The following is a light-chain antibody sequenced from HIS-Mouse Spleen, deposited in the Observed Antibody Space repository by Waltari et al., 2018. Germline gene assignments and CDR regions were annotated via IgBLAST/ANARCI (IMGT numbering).Light chain of an antibody. CDR3: YSTDSSGNHRV. V-gene: IGLV3-10*01. Sequence: YELTHPPSVAVSPGKTARNDYSLGTFPDKYTYLLQQKSGQAPVLVIYEDSKRPSGIPERFSGSSSGTMATLTISGAQVEDEADYYCYSTDSSGNHRVFGGGTKLTVL. J-gene: IGLJ2*01. CDR1: TFPDKY. CDR2: EDS.